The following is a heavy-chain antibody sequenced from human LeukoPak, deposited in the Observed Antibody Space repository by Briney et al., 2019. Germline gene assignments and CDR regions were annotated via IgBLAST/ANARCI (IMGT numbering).Heavy chain of an antibody. J-gene: IGHJ4*02. CDR2: LSSEGGSL. V-gene: IGHV3-64D*09. CDR1: GFTFRSYG. CDR3: VKDLWYSNGWYLFDY. Sequence: GGSLRLSCAASGFTFRSYGMHWLSQAPGKGLDFVSGLSSEGGSLYYAVSVKDRFTVSRDNSKNTLNLQMSSLRPEDTAVYYCVKDLWYSNGWYLFDYWGQGTLVTVSS. D-gene: IGHD6-19*01.